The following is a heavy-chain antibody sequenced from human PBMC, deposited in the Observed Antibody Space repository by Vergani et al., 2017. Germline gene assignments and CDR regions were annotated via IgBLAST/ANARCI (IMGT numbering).Heavy chain of an antibody. J-gene: IGHJ5*02. Sequence: QVQLQESGPGLVKPSETLSLTCTVSGGSISSYYWSWIRQPPGKGLEWIGYIYYSGSTNYNPSLKSRVTISVDTSKNQFSLKLSSVTAADTAVYYCARCGFFGFDPWGQGTLVTVSS. D-gene: IGHD2-15*01. CDR1: GGSISSYY. CDR3: ARCGFFGFDP. V-gene: IGHV4-59*12. CDR2: IYYSGST.